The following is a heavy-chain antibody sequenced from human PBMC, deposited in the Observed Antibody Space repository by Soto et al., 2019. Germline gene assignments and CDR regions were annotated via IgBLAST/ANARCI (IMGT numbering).Heavy chain of an antibody. CDR1: GFTFSSYG. J-gene: IGHJ5*02. D-gene: IGHD6-19*01. Sequence: GGSLRLSCAASGFTFSSYGMHWVRQAPGKGLEWVAVIWYDGSNKYYADSVKGRFTISRDNSKNTLYLQMNSLRAEDTAVYYCARDYSLAVAVGWFDPWGQGTLVTVSS. CDR2: IWYDGSNK. V-gene: IGHV3-33*01. CDR3: ARDYSLAVAVGWFDP.